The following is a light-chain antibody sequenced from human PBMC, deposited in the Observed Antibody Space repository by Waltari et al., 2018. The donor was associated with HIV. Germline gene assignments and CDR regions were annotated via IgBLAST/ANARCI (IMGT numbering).Light chain of an antibody. CDR2: DAS. Sequence: EIVLTQSPATLSLSPGERATLSCRASQSVSSYVAWYQQKPGQAPRLLIYDASNRATGIPARFSGSGSGTDFTLTISSLEPEEFAVYYCQQRSNWTWTFGQGTKVEIK. J-gene: IGKJ1*01. V-gene: IGKV3-11*01. CDR1: QSVSSY. CDR3: QQRSNWTWT.